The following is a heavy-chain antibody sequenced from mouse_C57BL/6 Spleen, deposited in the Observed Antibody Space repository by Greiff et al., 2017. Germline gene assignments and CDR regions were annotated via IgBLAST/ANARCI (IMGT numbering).Heavy chain of an antibody. V-gene: IGHV14-1*01. CDR1: GFNIKDYY. J-gene: IGHJ4*01. D-gene: IGHD1-1*01. Sequence: EVKLQESGAELVRPGASVKLSCTASGFNIKDYYMHWVKQRPEQGLEWIGRIDPEDGDTEYAPKFQGKATMTADTSSNTAYLQLSSLTSEDTAVYYCTTDYGSSYSYAMDDWGQGTSGTVAS. CDR3: TTDYGSSYSYAMDD. CDR2: IDPEDGDT.